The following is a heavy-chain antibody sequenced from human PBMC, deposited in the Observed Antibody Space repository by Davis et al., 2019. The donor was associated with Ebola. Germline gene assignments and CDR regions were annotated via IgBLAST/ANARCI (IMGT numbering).Heavy chain of an antibody. V-gene: IGHV3-15*01. CDR1: GFTFSSYS. CDR3: ARGSGLVDV. D-gene: IGHD3-10*01. J-gene: IGHJ6*02. Sequence: PGGSLRLSCAASGFTFSSYSMNWVRQAPGKGLEWVGRIKSKTDGGTTDYAAPVKGRFTISRDNAKNSLYLQMNSLRAEDTAVYYCARGSGLVDVWGQGTTVTVSS. CDR2: IKSKTDGGTT.